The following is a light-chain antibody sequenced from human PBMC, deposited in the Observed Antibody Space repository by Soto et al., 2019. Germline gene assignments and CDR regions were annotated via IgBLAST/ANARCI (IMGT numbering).Light chain of an antibody. J-gene: IGLJ1*01. Sequence: QSVLTQPPSASGTPGQRVTISCSGSSSNIGSNFVYWYQQLPGTAPKVLISRNNQRPSGVPDRFSGSKSGTSASLVISGLRSEDEADYYWAAWDDSLSGLYVFGTGTQLTVL. V-gene: IGLV1-47*01. CDR3: AAWDDSLSGLYV. CDR1: SSNIGSNF. CDR2: RNN.